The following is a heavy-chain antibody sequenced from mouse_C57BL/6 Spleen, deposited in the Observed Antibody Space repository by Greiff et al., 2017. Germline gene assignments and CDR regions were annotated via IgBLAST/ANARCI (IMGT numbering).Heavy chain of an antibody. CDR1: GFSFNTYA. CDR2: IRSKSNNYAT. J-gene: IGHJ3*01. V-gene: IGHV10-1*01. Sequence: EVKLVESGGGLVQPKGSLKLSCAASGFSFNTYAMNWVRQAPGKGLEWVARIRSKSNNYATYYADSVKDRFTISRDDSESMLYLQMNNLKTEDTAMYYCVSYSNCFAYWGQGTLVTVSA. CDR3: VSYSNCFAY. D-gene: IGHD2-5*01.